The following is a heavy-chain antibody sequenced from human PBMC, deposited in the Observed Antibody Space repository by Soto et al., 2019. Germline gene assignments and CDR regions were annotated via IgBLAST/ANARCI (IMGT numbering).Heavy chain of an antibody. D-gene: IGHD6-13*01. V-gene: IGHV3-33*01. J-gene: IGHJ4*02. CDR2: IWYDGSNK. CDR1: GFTFSSYG. CDR3: ARDHFTYSSSPLDY. Sequence: PGGSLRLSCAASGFTFSSYGMHWVRQAPGKGLEWVAVIWYDGSNKYYADSVKGRFTISRDNSKNTLYLQMNSLRAEDTAVYYCARDHFTYSSSPLDYWGQGTLVTVSS.